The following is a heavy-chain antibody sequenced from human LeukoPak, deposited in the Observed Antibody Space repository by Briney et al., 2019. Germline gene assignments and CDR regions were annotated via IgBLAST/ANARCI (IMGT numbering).Heavy chain of an antibody. CDR3: MRYPQWERQESWSDP. CDR1: GFTFSHAW. J-gene: IGHJ5*02. V-gene: IGHV3-15*05. D-gene: IGHD1-26*01. CDR2: IKSTTDGGTI. Sequence: GGSLRLSCAASGFTFSHAWMSWVRQAPGKGLEWVARIKSTTDGGTIDYAAPVKGGFTISRDNSKNTLYLQMSSLRAEDTAVYYCMRYPQWERQESWSDPWGQGTLVTVSS.